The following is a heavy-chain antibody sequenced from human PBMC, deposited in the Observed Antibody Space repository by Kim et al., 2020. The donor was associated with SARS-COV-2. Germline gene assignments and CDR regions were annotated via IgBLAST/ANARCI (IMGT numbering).Heavy chain of an antibody. CDR3: AKAGANSVVVIVGGYLDS. Sequence: GGSLRLSCAASGFTFSSYGMHWVRQAPGKGLEWVAIVSYDGHNEYYADSVKGRFTISRDNSKNTLVLQMSNLRPEDTAVYYCAKAGANSVVVIVGGYLDSWGQGTLVTVSS. V-gene: IGHV3-30*18. J-gene: IGHJ4*02. CDR1: GFTFSSYG. CDR2: VSYDGHNE. D-gene: IGHD3-22*01.